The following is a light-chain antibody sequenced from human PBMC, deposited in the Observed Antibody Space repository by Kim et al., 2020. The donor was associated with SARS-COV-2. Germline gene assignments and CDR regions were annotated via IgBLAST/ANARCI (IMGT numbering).Light chain of an antibody. CDR1: SLRTHY. CDR2: GKN. V-gene: IGLV3-19*01. CDR3: NSRDSSGDHLTL. Sequence: SSELTQDPAVSVALGQTARITCQGDSLRTHYASWYQQKPGQAPVLVIYGKNNRPSGIPDRFSGSSSGNTASLIITGTQAGDEADYYCNSRDSSGDHLTLFGGWTQLTVL. J-gene: IGLJ2*01.